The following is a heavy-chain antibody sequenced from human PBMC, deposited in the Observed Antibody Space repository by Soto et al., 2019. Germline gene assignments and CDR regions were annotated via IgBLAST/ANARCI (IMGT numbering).Heavy chain of an antibody. CDR1: GFTFSSYG. V-gene: IGHV3-30*18. CDR2: ISYDGSNK. CDR3: AKDPLVALAGYSYGVDY. D-gene: IGHD5-18*01. J-gene: IGHJ4*02. Sequence: QVQLVESGGGVVQPGRSLRLSCAASGFTFSSYGMHWVRQAPGKGLEWVAVISYDGSNKYYADSVKGRFTISRDNSKNTPYLQMNSLRAEDTAVYYCAKDPLVALAGYSYGVDYWGQGTLVTVSS.